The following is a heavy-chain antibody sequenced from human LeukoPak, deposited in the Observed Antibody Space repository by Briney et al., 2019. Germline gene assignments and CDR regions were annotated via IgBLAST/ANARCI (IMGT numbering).Heavy chain of an antibody. J-gene: IGHJ5*02. CDR3: ARYSSSGWFDP. CDR2: IYYSGST. CDR1: GGSISSYY. Sequence: SETLSLTCTVSGGSISSYYWSWIRQPPGKGLEWIGYIYYSGSTNYNPSLKSRVTISVDTSKNQFSLKLSSVTAADTAVYYCARYSSSGWFDPWGQGTLVTVSS. D-gene: IGHD6-6*01. V-gene: IGHV4-59*01.